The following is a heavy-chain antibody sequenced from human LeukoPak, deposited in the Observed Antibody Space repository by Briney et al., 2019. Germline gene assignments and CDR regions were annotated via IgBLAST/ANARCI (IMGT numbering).Heavy chain of an antibody. J-gene: IGHJ6*02. CDR2: INPNSGGT. Sequence: ASVKVSCKASGYTFASYYMHWVRQAPGQGLEWMGWINPNSGGTNYAQKFQGWVTMTRDTSISTAYVELSRLRSDDTAVYYCARDSPVERYDILTGHTYYYYGMDVWGQGTTVTVSS. D-gene: IGHD3-9*01. V-gene: IGHV1-2*04. CDR3: ARDSPVERYDILTGHTYYYYGMDV. CDR1: GYTFASYY.